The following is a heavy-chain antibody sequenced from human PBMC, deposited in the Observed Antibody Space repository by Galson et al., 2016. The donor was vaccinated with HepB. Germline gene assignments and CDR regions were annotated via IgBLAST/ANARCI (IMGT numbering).Heavy chain of an antibody. Sequence: SLRLSCAVSGFTLSNYRIDWVRQAPGKGLEWVSCISSSSVYIWYADSVRGRFTNSRDNAKNSLYLQMDSLTAEDTAVYYCARADGFNTPFFDYWGQGTLVTVSA. CDR3: ARADGFNTPFFDY. V-gene: IGHV3-21*01. CDR1: GFTLSNYR. J-gene: IGHJ4*02. D-gene: IGHD5-24*01. CDR2: ISSSSVYI.